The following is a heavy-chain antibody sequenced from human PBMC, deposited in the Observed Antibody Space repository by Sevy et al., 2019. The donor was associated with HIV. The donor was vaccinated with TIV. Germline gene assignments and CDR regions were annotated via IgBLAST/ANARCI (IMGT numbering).Heavy chain of an antibody. D-gene: IGHD2-2*01. J-gene: IGHJ4*02. CDR3: ARGRQAYVVVVPSTVPFDY. V-gene: IGHV4-34*01. Sequence: SETLSLACAVYGGSFSGYFWNWIRQSPGKGLEWIGEINHSGTLKYNPSLKSRVTISVDASKNQLSLHLTSVTAADTAVYYCARGRQAYVVVVPSTVPFDYWVQGTLVTVSS. CDR1: GGSFSGYF. CDR2: INHSGTL.